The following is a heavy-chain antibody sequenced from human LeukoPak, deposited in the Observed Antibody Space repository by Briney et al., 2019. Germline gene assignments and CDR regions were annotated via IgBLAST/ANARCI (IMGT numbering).Heavy chain of an antibody. Sequence: GGSLRLSCAASGFTFSSYAMHWVRQAPGKGLEWVANMKQDGSEKHYVDSVKGRFTISRDNAKNSLFLQMNSLRAEDTAVYFCARVKQQLVRLLGRDTTYYYYYYMDVWGKGTTVTVSS. D-gene: IGHD6-13*01. CDR1: GFTFSSYA. J-gene: IGHJ6*03. V-gene: IGHV3-7*01. CDR3: ARVKQQLVRLLGRDTTYYYYYYMDV. CDR2: MKQDGSEK.